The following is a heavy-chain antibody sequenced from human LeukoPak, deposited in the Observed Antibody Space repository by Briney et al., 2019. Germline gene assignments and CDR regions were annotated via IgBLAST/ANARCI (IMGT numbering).Heavy chain of an antibody. CDR2: ITGDGGGT. J-gene: IGHJ4*02. D-gene: IGHD1-26*01. Sequence: GGSLRLSCAASGFTFRSYVMSWVRQAPGKRLESVSAITGDGGGTNHADSVKGRFTISRDNSKNTLYLQMDSLRAEDTAVYYCAKETSSGNFVTIDCWGQGTLVTVSS. V-gene: IGHV3-23*01. CDR1: GFTFRSYV. CDR3: AKETSSGNFVTIDC.